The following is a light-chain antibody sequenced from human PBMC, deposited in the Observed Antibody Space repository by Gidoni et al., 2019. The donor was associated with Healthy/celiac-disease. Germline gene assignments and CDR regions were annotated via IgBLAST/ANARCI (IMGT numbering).Light chain of an antibody. CDR3: QQSYSTPQYT. V-gene: IGKV1-39*01. Sequence: DIQMTQSPSSLSASVGDRVTITCRASQSISSYLNWYQQKPVPSRCSGSGSGTDFTLTISSLQPEDFATYYWQQSYSTPQYTFGQGTKLEIK. J-gene: IGKJ2*01. CDR1: QSISSY.